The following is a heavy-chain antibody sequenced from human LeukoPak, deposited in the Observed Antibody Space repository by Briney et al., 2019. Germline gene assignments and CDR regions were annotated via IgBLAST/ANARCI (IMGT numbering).Heavy chain of an antibody. V-gene: IGHV3-21*01. Sequence: GGSLRLSCAASGFTFSSYSINWVRQAPGKGLEWVSYISSSGSYIYHADSVKGRFTISRDNAKNSLYLQMNSLRAEDTAVYYCARGVGGYCSGGSCYGGRFDYWGQGTLVTVSS. CDR3: ARGVGGYCSGGSCYGGRFDY. J-gene: IGHJ4*02. CDR2: ISSSGSYI. CDR1: GFTFSSYS. D-gene: IGHD2-15*01.